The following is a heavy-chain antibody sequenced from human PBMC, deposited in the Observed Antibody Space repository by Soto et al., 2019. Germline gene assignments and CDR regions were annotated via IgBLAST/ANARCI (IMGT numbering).Heavy chain of an antibody. CDR1: GYTFTNYG. Sequence: ASVKVSCKASGYTFTNYGISWVRQAPGQGLEWMGWISAYNGNTNYAQKLQGRVTMTADTSTSTAYMELRSLRSDDTAVYYCAGDRLERLALFYYYGMDVWGQGTTVTVSS. CDR2: ISAYNGNT. D-gene: IGHD1-1*01. V-gene: IGHV1-18*01. CDR3: AGDRLERLALFYYYGMDV. J-gene: IGHJ6*02.